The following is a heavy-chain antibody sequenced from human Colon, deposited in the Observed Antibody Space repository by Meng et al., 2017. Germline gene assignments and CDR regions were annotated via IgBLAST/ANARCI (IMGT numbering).Heavy chain of an antibody. Sequence: QVQLVQSGTEGKKPGASVKVSCKASGYIFRSYGFSWVRQAPGQGLEWMGWISGYNGDTYYAQKFQDRVTMTTDTSTSTAYMELRSLRSDDTAVYYCARDGKIALAETPSAEYFQHWGQGTLVTVSS. CDR2: ISGYNGDT. V-gene: IGHV1-18*01. J-gene: IGHJ1*01. CDR1: GYIFRSYG. D-gene: IGHD6-19*01. CDR3: ARDGKIALAETPSAEYFQH.